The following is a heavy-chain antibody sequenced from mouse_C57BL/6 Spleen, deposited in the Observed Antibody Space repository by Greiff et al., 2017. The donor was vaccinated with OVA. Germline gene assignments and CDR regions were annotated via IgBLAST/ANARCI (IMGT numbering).Heavy chain of an antibody. D-gene: IGHD2-5*01. CDR2: INPSSGYT. CDR3: ASPAYYSNYYFDY. J-gene: IGHJ2*01. CDR1: GYTFTSYW. Sequence: VKLQESGAELAKPGASVKLSCKASGYTFTSYWMHWVQQRPGQGLEWIGYINPSSGYTKYNQKFKDKATLTADKSSSTAYMQLSSLTYEDSAVYYCASPAYYSNYYFDYWGQGTTLTVSS. V-gene: IGHV1-7*01.